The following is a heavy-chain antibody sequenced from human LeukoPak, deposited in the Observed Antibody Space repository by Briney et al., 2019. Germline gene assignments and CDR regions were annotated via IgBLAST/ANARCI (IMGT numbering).Heavy chain of an antibody. CDR1: GFTFRNYA. CDR2: ISSSSSYI. J-gene: IGHJ6*02. Sequence: PGGSLRLSCAASGFTFRNYAMSWVRHAPGKGLEWVSSISSSSSYIYYADSVKGRFTISRDNAKNSLYLQMNSLRAEDTAVYYCAGTDALYYYGMDVWGQGTTVTVSS. CDR3: AGTDALYYYGMDV. V-gene: IGHV3-21*01.